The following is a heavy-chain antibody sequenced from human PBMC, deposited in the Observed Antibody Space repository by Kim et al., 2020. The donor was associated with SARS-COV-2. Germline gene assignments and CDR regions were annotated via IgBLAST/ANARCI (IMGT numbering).Heavy chain of an antibody. J-gene: IGHJ4*02. V-gene: IGHV3-48*03. CDR3: ARDRAGWIQLFDY. CDR2: ISSSGSTI. CDR1: GFTFSSYE. Sequence: GGSLRLSCAASGFTFSSYEMNWVRQAPGKGLEWVSYISSSGSTIYYADSVKGRFTISRDNAKNSLYLQMNSLRAEDTAVYYCARDRAGWIQLFDYWGQGTLVTVSS. D-gene: IGHD5-18*01.